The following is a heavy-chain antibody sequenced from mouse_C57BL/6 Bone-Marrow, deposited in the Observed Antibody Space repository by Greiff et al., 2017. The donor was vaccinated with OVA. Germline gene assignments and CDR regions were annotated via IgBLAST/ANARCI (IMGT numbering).Heavy chain of an antibody. V-gene: IGHV2-2*01. J-gene: IGHJ2*01. CDR1: GFSLTSYG. Sequence: QLKESGPGLVQPSQSLSITCTVSGFSLTSYGVHWVRQSPGKGREWLGVIWSGGSTDYNAAFISRLSISKDNSKSQVFFKMNSLQADDTAIYYCARNGGWLDYWGQGTTLTVSS. D-gene: IGHD2-3*01. CDR2: IWSGGST. CDR3: ARNGGWLDY.